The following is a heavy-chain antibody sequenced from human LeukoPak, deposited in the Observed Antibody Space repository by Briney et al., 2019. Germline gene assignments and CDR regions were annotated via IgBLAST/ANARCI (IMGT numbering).Heavy chain of an antibody. Sequence: GGSLRLSCAASGFTFSSYSMNWVRQAPGKGLEWVSSISSSSSYIYYADSVKGRFTISRDNAKNSLYLQMNSLRAEDTAVYYCARSVFGVAKPMDVWGQGTTVTVSS. D-gene: IGHD3-3*01. CDR1: GFTFSSYS. J-gene: IGHJ6*02. CDR3: ARSVFGVAKPMDV. V-gene: IGHV3-21*01. CDR2: ISSSSSYI.